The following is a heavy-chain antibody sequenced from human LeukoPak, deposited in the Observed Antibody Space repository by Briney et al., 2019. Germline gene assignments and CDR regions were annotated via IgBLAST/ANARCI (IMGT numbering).Heavy chain of an antibody. CDR3: ARYTSGIES. J-gene: IGHJ4*02. CDR1: GYTFSNYD. CDR2: MNPNSGNT. D-gene: IGHD1-14*01. Sequence: ASVKVSCKASGYTFSNYDINCVRQATGQGLEWMGWMNPNSGNTGFVQKFQGRVTMTRNTSISTAYMELSSLRSEDTAVYYCARYTSGIESWGQGTLVTVSS. V-gene: IGHV1-8*01.